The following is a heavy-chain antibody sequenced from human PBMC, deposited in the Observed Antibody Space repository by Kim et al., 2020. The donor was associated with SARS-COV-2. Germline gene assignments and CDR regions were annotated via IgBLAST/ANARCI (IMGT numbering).Heavy chain of an antibody. J-gene: IGHJ5*02. Sequence: ASVKVSCKASGYTFTSYGISWVRQAPGQGLEWMGWISAYNGNTNYAQKLQGRVTMTTDTSTSTAYMELRSLRSDDTAVYYCARDPAIPGCCSGVIDFGGISWFDPWGQGTLVTVSS. CDR1: GYTFTSYG. V-gene: IGHV1-18*01. CDR3: ARDPAIPGCCSGVIDFGGISWFDP. CDR2: ISAYNGNT. D-gene: IGHD2-15*01.